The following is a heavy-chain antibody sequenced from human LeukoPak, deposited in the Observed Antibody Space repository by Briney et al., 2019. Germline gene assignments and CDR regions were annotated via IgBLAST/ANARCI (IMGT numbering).Heavy chain of an antibody. V-gene: IGHV4-59*01. CDR3: ARGTTRYTTTYYFDY. Sequence: AETLSLTCTVSGTSISNYYWSWIRQPPGKGLEWVGYIYFSGDTNYNPSLKSRVTMSVATSKNQFSLKLSSLTAADTAVFYCARGTTRYTTTYYFDYWGQGTLVTVSS. CDR2: IYFSGDT. CDR1: GTSISNYY. J-gene: IGHJ4*02. D-gene: IGHD2-2*02.